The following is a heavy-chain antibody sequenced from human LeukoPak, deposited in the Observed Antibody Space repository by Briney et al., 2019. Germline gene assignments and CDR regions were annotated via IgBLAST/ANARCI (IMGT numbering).Heavy chain of an antibody. V-gene: IGHV5-51*01. CDR1: GYTFTNYW. CDR2: IYPDDSDT. J-gene: IGHJ4*02. CDR3: ARRITMVRGVIIGYYFDY. D-gene: IGHD3-10*01. Sequence: GESLKISCKGSGYTFTNYWIGWVRQMPGKGLEWMGAIYPDDSDTRYSPSFQGQVTISADKSISTAYLQWSSLKASDTAMYYCARRITMVRGVIIGYYFDYWGQGTLVTVSS.